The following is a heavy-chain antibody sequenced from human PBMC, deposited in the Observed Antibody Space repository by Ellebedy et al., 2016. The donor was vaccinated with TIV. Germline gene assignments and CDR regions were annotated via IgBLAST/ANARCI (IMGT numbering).Heavy chain of an antibody. CDR3: ARDFAGAGTYYYYGMDV. CDR2: ISAYNANT. V-gene: IGHV1-18*01. Sequence: AASVKVSCKASGYTFTSYGISWVRQAPGQGLEWMAWISAYNANTNYAQNLQGRVTMTTDTSTSPAYMELRSLRSDDTAVYYCARDFAGAGTYYYYGMDVWGQGTTVTVSS. J-gene: IGHJ6*02. CDR1: GYTFTSYG. D-gene: IGHD6-19*01.